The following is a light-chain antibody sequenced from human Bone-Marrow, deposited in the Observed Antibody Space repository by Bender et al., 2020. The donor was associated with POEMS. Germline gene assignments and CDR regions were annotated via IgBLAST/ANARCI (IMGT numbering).Light chain of an antibody. CDR3: SSYTSKNSYV. V-gene: IGLV2-14*03. CDR2: DVN. CDR1: SRDIGNYHY. J-gene: IGLJ1*01. Sequence: QSALTQPASVSGSPGQSITISCTGTSRDIGNYHYVSWYQQYSGRAPKLIIYDVNYRPSGISYRFSGSKSGDTASLTISGLQPEDEADYYCSSYTSKNSYVFGTGTKVTVL.